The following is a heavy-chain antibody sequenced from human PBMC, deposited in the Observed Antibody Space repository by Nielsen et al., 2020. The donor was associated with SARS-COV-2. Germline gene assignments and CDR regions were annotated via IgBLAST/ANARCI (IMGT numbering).Heavy chain of an antibody. J-gene: IGHJ6*03. CDR2: ISYDGRNE. D-gene: IGHD5-24*01. V-gene: IGHV3-30*18. CDR3: AKGGVRGDGFYLHMDV. Sequence: GESLKISCAASGFTFSSYGMHWVRQAPGKGLEWVAVISYDGRNELYADSVRGRFSISRDNSKNTIFLQVDSLRSDDSAVYYCAKGGVRGDGFYLHMDVWGKGTTVTVSS. CDR1: GFTFSSYG.